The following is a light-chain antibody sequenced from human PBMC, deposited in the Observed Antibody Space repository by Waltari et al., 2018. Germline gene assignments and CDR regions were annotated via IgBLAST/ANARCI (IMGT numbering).Light chain of an antibody. Sequence: VLTQSRGTLSVSPGKRSTLSCRARHTIYSSRLAGYQQKRSQGPGELIYGPSTSATGVPDRFRCSGSGSGTDFTLTITRLEPEDSAVYYCHQLSRSPTTFGQGTQLE. V-gene: IGKV3-20*01. J-gene: IGKJ2*01. CDR3: HQLSRSPTT. CDR2: GPS. CDR1: HTIYSSR.